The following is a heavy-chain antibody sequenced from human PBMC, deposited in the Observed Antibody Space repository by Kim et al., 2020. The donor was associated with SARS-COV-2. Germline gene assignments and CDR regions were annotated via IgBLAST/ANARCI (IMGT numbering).Heavy chain of an antibody. D-gene: IGHD3-22*01. CDR3: ARDLRYYYDSSGYLY. J-gene: IGHJ4*02. Sequence: GGSLRLSCAASGFTFSSYAMHWVRQAPGKGLEWVAVISYDGSNKYYADSVKGRFTISRDNSKNTLYLQMNSLRAEDTAVYYCARDLRYYYDSSGYLYWGQGTLVTVSS. CDR1: GFTFSSYA. V-gene: IGHV3-30-3*01. CDR2: ISYDGSNK.